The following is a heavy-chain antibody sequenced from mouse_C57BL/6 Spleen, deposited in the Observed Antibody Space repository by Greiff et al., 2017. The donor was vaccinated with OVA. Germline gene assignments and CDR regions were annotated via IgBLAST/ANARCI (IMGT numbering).Heavy chain of an antibody. V-gene: IGHV1-26*01. J-gene: IGHJ3*01. Sequence: EVQLQQSGPELVKPGASVKISCKASGYTFTDYYMNWVKQSHGKSLEWIGDINPNNGGTSYNQKFKGKATLTVDKSSSTAYMELRSLTSEDSAVYYCARRDYDEETWFAYWGQGTLVTVSA. D-gene: IGHD2-4*01. CDR3: ARRDYDEETWFAY. CDR1: GYTFTDYY. CDR2: INPNNGGT.